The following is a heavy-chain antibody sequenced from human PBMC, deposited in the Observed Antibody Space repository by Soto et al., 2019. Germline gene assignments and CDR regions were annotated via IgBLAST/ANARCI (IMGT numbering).Heavy chain of an antibody. D-gene: IGHD1-1*01. Sequence: LRLSCVASGFPFDNYWMNWVRQTPDRGLEWVAIIKEDGSEKYFADSVRGRFTISRDNAANSVFLHMNSLRAEDTALYHCARGAGGWNHYYGMDVWGQGTTVTVSS. V-gene: IGHV3-7*03. CDR2: IKEDGSEK. J-gene: IGHJ6*02. CDR3: ARGAGGWNHYYGMDV. CDR1: GFPFDNYW.